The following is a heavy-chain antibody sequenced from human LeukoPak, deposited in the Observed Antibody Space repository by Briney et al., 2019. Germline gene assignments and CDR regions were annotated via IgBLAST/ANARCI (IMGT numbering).Heavy chain of an antibody. Sequence: SVKVSCKASGGTFSIHAIAWVRQAPGQGPEWMGGIIPISGTANYAQKFQGRVTITTDESTSTAYMELSSLTSDDTAVYYCARGLQYQLLKALGYYYMDVWGEGTTVTVSS. D-gene: IGHD2-2*01. V-gene: IGHV1-69*05. CDR3: ARGLQYQLLKALGYYYMDV. CDR2: IIPISGTA. CDR1: GGTFSIHA. J-gene: IGHJ6*03.